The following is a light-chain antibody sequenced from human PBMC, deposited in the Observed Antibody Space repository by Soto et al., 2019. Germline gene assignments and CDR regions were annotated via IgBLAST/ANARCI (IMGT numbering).Light chain of an antibody. J-gene: IGLJ2*01. V-gene: IGLV1-40*01. Sequence: QSVLTQPPSVSGAPGQRVTISCTGSSSNIGSGYNVHWYQQLPGTAPKLLIYDNNNRPSGVPDRFSGSKSGTSASLAITGLQGADEADYYCQSYDPGLVVFGGGTKLTVL. CDR1: SSNIGSGYN. CDR3: QSYDPGLVV. CDR2: DNN.